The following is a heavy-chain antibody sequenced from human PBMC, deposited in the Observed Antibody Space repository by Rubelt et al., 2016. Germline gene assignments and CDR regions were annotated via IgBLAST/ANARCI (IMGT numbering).Heavy chain of an antibody. V-gene: IGHV1-69*10. D-gene: IGHD4-17*01. Sequence: APGQGLEWMGGIIPILGIANYAQKFQGRVTITADKSTSTAYMELSSLRSEDTAVYYCARETYGDYDNWFDPWGQGTLVTVSS. J-gene: IGHJ5*02. CDR3: ARETYGDYDNWFDP. CDR2: IIPILGIA.